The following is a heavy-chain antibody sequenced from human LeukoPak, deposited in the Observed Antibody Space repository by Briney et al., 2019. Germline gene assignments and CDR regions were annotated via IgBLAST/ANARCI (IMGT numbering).Heavy chain of an antibody. J-gene: IGHJ3*02. CDR1: GYTFTSLD. D-gene: IGHD3-9*01. CDR3: ARVRATVLRYFDWLSDAFDI. CDR2: MNPNSGNT. V-gene: IGHV1-8*02. Sequence: ASVKVSCKTSGYTFTSLDINWVRQATGQGLEWMGWMNPNSGNTGYAQKFQGRVTMTRNTSISTAYMELSSLRSEDTAVYYCARVRATVLRYFDWLSDAFDIWGQGTMVTVSS.